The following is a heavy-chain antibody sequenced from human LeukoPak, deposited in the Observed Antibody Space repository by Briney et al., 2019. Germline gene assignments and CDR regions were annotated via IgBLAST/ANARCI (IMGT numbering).Heavy chain of an antibody. CDR1: GGSISSSSYY. J-gene: IGHJ4*02. V-gene: IGHV4-39*01. CDR2: IYYSGST. D-gene: IGHD3-10*01. Sequence: PSETLSLTCTVSGGSISSSSYYWGWIRQPPGKGLEWIGSIYYSGSTYYNPSLKSRVTISVDTSKNQFSLKLSSVTAADTAAYYCARHRFTMALRGDFDYWGQGTLVTVSS. CDR3: ARHRFTMALRGDFDY.